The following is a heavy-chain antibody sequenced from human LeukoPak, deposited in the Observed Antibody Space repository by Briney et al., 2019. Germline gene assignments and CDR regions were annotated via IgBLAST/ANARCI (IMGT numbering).Heavy chain of an antibody. D-gene: IGHD5-12*01. V-gene: IGHV3-23*01. Sequence: GGSPRLSCVASGFTFSINTMTWVRQAPGKGLEWVSIISARGDTTYYADSVKGRFAFSRDNSKSTLYLQMDSLRAEDTAIYYCAKSRGIYDNSGWRTFDFWGQGTLVTVSS. CDR1: GFTFSINT. CDR3: AKSRGIYDNSGWRTFDF. CDR2: ISARGDTT. J-gene: IGHJ5*01.